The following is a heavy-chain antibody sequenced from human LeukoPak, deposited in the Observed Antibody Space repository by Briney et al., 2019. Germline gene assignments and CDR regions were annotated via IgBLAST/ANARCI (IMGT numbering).Heavy chain of an antibody. CDR2: ISGSGGST. J-gene: IGHJ4*02. CDR3: AKTLWGGCSSTSCYARGEPRGFYYFDY. Sequence: PGGSLRLSCAASGFTFSSYAMSWVRQAPGKGLEWVSAISGSGGSTYYADSVKGRFTISRDNSKNTLYLQMNSLRAEDTAVYYCAKTLWGGCSSTSCYARGEPRGFYYFDYWGQGTLVTVSS. V-gene: IGHV3-23*01. CDR1: GFTFSSYA. D-gene: IGHD2-2*01.